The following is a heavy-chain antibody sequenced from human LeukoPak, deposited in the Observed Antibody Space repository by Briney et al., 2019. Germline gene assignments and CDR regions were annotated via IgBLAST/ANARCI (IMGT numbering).Heavy chain of an antibody. CDR3: TTPFDY. CDR2: ITSDSDTI. D-gene: IGHD1-14*01. V-gene: IGHV3-48*04. Sequence: GGSLRLSCAASGFTFTTYSMNWVRQAPGRGLEWVSYITSDSDTIYYADSVKGRFTISRDNAKNSLYLQMNSLRAKDTAVYYCTTPFDYWGQGTLVTVSS. J-gene: IGHJ4*02. CDR1: GFTFTTYS.